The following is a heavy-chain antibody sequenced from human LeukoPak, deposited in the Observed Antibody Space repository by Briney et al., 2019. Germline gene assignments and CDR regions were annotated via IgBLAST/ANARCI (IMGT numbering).Heavy chain of an antibody. CDR1: GYTFISYG. D-gene: IGHD3-10*01. CDR2: ISGYNGDT. Sequence: ASVKVSCKASGYTFISYGINWVRQAPGQGLEWMGWISGYNGDTKYGQKLQDRVTMTTDTSTSTAYMEVRSLRSDDTAVYCCARDRTMVRGADNYGMDVWGHGTTVTVSS. CDR3: ARDRTMVRGADNYGMDV. V-gene: IGHV1-18*01. J-gene: IGHJ6*02.